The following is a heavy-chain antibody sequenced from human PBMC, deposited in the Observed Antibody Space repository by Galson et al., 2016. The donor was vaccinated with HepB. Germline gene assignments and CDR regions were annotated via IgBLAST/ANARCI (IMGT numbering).Heavy chain of an antibody. D-gene: IGHD2-21*02. CDR3: VRHCGGGDCYRAFDV. Sequence: TLSLTCAVSGGSISSGDNSWSWIRQPPGKGLEWIGYIYDSGSTFYNPSLRGRVTISVDRSNNQFSLKLTSVTAADTAVYYCVRHCGGGDCYRAFDVWGQGTMVTVSS. CDR2: IYDSGST. CDR1: GGSISSGDNS. V-gene: IGHV4-30-2*01. J-gene: IGHJ3*01.